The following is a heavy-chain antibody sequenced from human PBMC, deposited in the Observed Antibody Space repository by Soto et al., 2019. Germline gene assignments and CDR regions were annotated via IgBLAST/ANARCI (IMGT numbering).Heavy chain of an antibody. D-gene: IGHD6-13*01. J-gene: IGHJ4*02. Sequence: LSLTCTVSGGSLSSYYWSWIRQPAGKGLEWIGRIYTSGSTNYNPSLKSRVTMSVDTSKNQFSLKLSSVTAADTAVYYCASQGEIAAAGIDYWGQGTLVTVSS. CDR1: GGSLSSYY. CDR2: IYTSGST. V-gene: IGHV4-4*07. CDR3: ASQGEIAAAGIDY.